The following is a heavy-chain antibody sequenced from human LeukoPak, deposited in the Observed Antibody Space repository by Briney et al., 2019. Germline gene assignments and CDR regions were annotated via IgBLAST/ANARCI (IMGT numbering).Heavy chain of an antibody. D-gene: IGHD3-22*01. CDR2: INTDGSST. Sequence: GGSLRLSCAASGFTFNSYWMHWVRQDPGKGLLWVSRINTDGSSTHYADSVKGRLTISRDNAKNMLYLQMNGLRAEDTAVYYCVVWGEDSSGHRFDHWGQGTLVTVSS. CDR1: GFTFNSYW. CDR3: VVWGEDSSGHRFDH. V-gene: IGHV3-74*01. J-gene: IGHJ4*02.